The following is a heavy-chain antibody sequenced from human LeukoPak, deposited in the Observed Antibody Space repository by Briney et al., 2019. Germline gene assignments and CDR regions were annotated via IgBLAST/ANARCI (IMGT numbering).Heavy chain of an antibody. J-gene: IGHJ5*02. CDR2: ISAYNGNT. CDR3: ARELGIAAAGTFDP. CDR1: GDTFTGYY. Sequence: GASVMVSCKASGDTFTGYYMHWVRQAPGQGLEWMGWISAYNGNTNYAQKLQGRVTMTTDTSTSTAYMELRSLRSDDTAVYYCARELGIAAAGTFDPWGQGTLVTVSS. D-gene: IGHD6-13*01. V-gene: IGHV1-18*04.